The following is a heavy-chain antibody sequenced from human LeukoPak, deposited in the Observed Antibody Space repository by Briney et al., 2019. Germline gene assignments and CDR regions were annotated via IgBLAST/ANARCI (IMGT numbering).Heavy chain of an antibody. Sequence: GGSLRLSCAASGFTFSSYAMSWVRQAPGKGLEWVSAISGSGGSTYYADSVKGRFTIPRDNSKNTLYLQMNSLRAEDTAVYYCAKVGYDILTGYSNWGQGTLVTVSS. V-gene: IGHV3-23*01. CDR2: ISGSGGST. J-gene: IGHJ4*02. CDR3: AKVGYDILTGYSN. D-gene: IGHD3-9*01. CDR1: GFTFSSYA.